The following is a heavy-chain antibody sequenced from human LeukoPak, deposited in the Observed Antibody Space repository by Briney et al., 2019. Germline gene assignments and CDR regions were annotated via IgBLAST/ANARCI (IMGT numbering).Heavy chain of an antibody. V-gene: IGHV3-7*03. CDR2: IKPDGSEK. D-gene: IGHD3-16*01. CDR1: GFSFSFYW. J-gene: IGHJ4*02. CDR3: ARENYFSFDY. Sequence: GGSLRLSCAASGFSFSFYWMTWVCQAPGKGLEWVANIKPDGSEKYYVDSVRGRCTISRDNTRNTLDLQMNSLRPEDTAVYYCARENYFSFDYWGQGALVTVSS.